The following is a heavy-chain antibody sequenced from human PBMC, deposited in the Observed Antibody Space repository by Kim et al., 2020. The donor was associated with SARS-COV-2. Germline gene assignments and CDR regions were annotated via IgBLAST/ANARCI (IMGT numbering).Heavy chain of an antibody. D-gene: IGHD6-6*01. Sequence: ASVKVSCKASGYTFTSYDINWVRQATGQGLEWMGWMNPNSGNTGYAQKFQGRVTMTRNTSISTAYMELSSLRSEDTAVYYCARGGQLVIFPYYYYGMDVWGQGTTVTVSS. V-gene: IGHV1-8*01. CDR2: MNPNSGNT. J-gene: IGHJ6*02. CDR3: ARGGQLVIFPYYYYGMDV. CDR1: GYTFTSYD.